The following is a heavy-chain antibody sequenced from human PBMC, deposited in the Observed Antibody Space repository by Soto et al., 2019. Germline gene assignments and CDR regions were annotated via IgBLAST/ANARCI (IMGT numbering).Heavy chain of an antibody. Sequence: SETLSLTCVVSGASITSNNWWSWVRQPPGKGLEWVGEVYHSGTTNYNPSLKSRVTLSVDKSKNQFSLKVTSVTAADTAVYYCAKDGSGHSYYSDKWGQGTLVTVSS. D-gene: IGHD3-3*01. CDR1: GASITSNNW. V-gene: IGHV4-4*02. CDR3: AKDGSGHSYYSDK. CDR2: VYHSGTT. J-gene: IGHJ4*02.